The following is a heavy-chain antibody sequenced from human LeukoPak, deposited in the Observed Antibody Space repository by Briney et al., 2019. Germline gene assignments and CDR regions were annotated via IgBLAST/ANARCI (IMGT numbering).Heavy chain of an antibody. Sequence: PSETLSLTCTVPGGSISSGSYYWSWIRQPAGKGLEWIGRIYTSGSTNYSPSLKSRVNISVDTSKNQFSLKLSSVTAADTAVCYCARELVVITSSWFDPWGQGTLVTVSS. CDR1: GGSISSGSYY. J-gene: IGHJ5*02. D-gene: IGHD3-22*01. V-gene: IGHV4-61*02. CDR3: ARELVVITSSWFDP. CDR2: IYTSGST.